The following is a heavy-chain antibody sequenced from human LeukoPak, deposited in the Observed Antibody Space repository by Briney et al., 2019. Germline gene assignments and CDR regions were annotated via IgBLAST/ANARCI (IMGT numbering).Heavy chain of an antibody. V-gene: IGHV3-30*04. CDR1: GITFNLYA. J-gene: IGHJ4*02. CDR3: SRGNWYDILTGPFDY. Sequence: PGRSLRLSCATSGITFNLYAIHWVRQAPGKGLEWVAVISYDGTNKYYADSVKGRFTISRDSSKDSLSLQMNSLRADHTAVYYCSRGNWYDILTGPFDYWGQGTLVTVSS. CDR2: ISYDGTNK. D-gene: IGHD3-9*01.